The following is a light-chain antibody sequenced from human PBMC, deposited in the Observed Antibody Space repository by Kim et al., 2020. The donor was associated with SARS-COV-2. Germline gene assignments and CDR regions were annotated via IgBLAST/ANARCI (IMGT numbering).Light chain of an antibody. J-gene: IGKJ2*01. CDR3: QQYNDWPLYT. CDR2: AAS. V-gene: IGKV3-15*01. Sequence: ERVMTQSPATLSVAPGERASLSCWASQSVGSNLAWYHQKPGQAPRLLIYAASISATGIPARFSGSGSGTEFTLTISSLQSEDFGVYYCQQYNDWPLYTFGQGTKLEI. CDR1: QSVGSN.